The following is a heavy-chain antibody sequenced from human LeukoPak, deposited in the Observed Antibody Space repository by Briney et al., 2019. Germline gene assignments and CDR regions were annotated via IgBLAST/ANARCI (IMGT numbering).Heavy chain of an antibody. J-gene: IGHJ3*02. CDR1: GYTFTSYG. D-gene: IGHD2-15*01. V-gene: IGHV1-18*01. Sequence: VSVKVSCKASGYTFTSYGISWVRQAPGQGLEWMGWVNVYNGNTNYAQKFQGRVTVTADTSTNTAYMELKSLRSDDTAVYYCARGGGRNDAFDIWGQGTMVTVSS. CDR3: ARGGGRNDAFDI. CDR2: VNVYNGNT.